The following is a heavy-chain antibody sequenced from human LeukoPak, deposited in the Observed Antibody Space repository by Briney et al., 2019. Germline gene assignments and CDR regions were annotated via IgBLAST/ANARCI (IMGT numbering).Heavy chain of an antibody. Sequence: ASVKVSCKASGYTFTDYAIRWVRQAPGQSLEWMGWLNAGNGDTKYSQNFQDRVTITADKSTSTAYMELSSLRSEDTAVYYCATAQPPSLYCSSTSCYVGYFQHWGQGTLVTVSS. D-gene: IGHD2-2*01. J-gene: IGHJ1*01. V-gene: IGHV1-3*01. CDR3: ATAQPPSLYCSSTSCYVGYFQH. CDR1: GYTFTDYA. CDR2: LNAGNGDT.